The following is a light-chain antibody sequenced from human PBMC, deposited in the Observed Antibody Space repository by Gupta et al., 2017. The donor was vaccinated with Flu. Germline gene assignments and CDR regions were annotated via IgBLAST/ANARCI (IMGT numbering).Light chain of an antibody. Sequence: PVLTQSSSASASLGSSFKLTCTLSSGHSSYIIAWHQQQPGKAPRYLMKLEGSGSYNKGSGVPDRFSGSSSGADRYLTISNLQSEDEADYYCETWDNNGVFGGGTKLTVL. J-gene: IGLJ2*01. CDR2: LEGSGSY. V-gene: IGLV4-60*03. CDR1: SGHSSYI. CDR3: ETWDNNGV.